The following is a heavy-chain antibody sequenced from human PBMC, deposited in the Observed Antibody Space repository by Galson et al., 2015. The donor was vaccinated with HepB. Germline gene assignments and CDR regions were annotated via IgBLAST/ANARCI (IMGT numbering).Heavy chain of an antibody. CDR1: GFTFSSYS. CDR2: ISSSGNYM. Sequence: LRLSCAASGFTFSSYSMNWVRQAPGKGLEWVSSISSSGNYMYYADSTKGRFTISRDNARNSLYLQMNSLRAVDTAVYYCARDTSLVNTGEDYFDYWGQGTLVTVSS. CDR3: ARDTSLVNTGEDYFDY. V-gene: IGHV3-21*01. J-gene: IGHJ4*02. D-gene: IGHD3-16*01.